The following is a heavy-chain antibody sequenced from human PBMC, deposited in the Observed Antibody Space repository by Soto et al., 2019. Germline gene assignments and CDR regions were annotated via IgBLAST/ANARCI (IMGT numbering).Heavy chain of an antibody. J-gene: IGHJ6*02. D-gene: IGHD5-18*01. CDR1: GGSFTYT. Sequence: SVKVSCKASGGSFTYTLSWVRQAPGQGLEWMGGIIPIFGTTNYAQKFQGRITMTADESTKTAYMELSTLRSEDKAVYYCARLHSHGTYGMDVWGQGTTVTVSS. CDR3: ARLHSHGTYGMDV. CDR2: IIPIFGTT. V-gene: IGHV1-69*13.